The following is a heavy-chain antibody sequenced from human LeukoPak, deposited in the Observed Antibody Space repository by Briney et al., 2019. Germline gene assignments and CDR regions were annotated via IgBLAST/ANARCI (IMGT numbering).Heavy chain of an antibody. V-gene: IGHV1-46*01. CDR3: ARSYSGSYYLDY. J-gene: IGHJ4*02. CDR2: INPSGGST. D-gene: IGHD1-26*01. Sequence: ASVKVSCKASGYTFTSYYMHWVRQAPGQGLEWMGIINPSGGSTSYAQKFQGRVTMTRGMSTSTVYMELSSLRSEDTAVYYCARSYSGSYYLDYWGQGTLVTVSS. CDR1: GYTFTSYY.